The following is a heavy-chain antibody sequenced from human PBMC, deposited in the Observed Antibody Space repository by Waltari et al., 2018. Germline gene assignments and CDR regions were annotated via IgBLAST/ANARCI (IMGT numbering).Heavy chain of an antibody. D-gene: IGHD1-26*01. CDR1: GFTVSSTY. CDR3: ARDPGGRYYFDY. CDR2: IYSGGNT. Sequence: EVQLVESGGGLIQPGGSLRLSCAASGFTVSSTYMSWVRQAPGKGLAWVLVIYSGGNTDYADSVKGRFTISRDNSKNTLYLQMNSLRADDTAVYYCARDPGGRYYFDYWGQGSLVTVSS. V-gene: IGHV3-53*01. J-gene: IGHJ4*02.